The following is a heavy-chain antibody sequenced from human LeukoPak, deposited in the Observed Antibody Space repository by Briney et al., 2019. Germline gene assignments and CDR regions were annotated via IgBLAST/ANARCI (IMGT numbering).Heavy chain of an antibody. CDR2: ISSSSYI. Sequence: PGGSLRLSCAASGFTFSSYSMNWVRQAPGKGLEWVSSISSSSYIYYADSVKGRFTVSRDNAKNSLYLQMNSLRAEDTAVYYCARDWGSWDFDYWGQGTLVTVSS. CDR3: ARDWGSWDFDY. D-gene: IGHD6-13*01. CDR1: GFTFSSYS. V-gene: IGHV3-21*01. J-gene: IGHJ4*02.